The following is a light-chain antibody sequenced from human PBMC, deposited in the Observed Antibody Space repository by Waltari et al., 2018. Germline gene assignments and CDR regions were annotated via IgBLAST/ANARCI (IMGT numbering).Light chain of an antibody. Sequence: EIEMTQSPATLSVSPGERATVSCRASQSVGSKLAWYQQKPGQAPRLLFYGASTRATGIPVRFSGSGSGTEFTLTISSLQSEDFAVYYCQQSNNWPYTFGQGTKLEIK. CDR1: QSVGSK. V-gene: IGKV3-15*01. J-gene: IGKJ2*01. CDR2: GAS. CDR3: QQSNNWPYT.